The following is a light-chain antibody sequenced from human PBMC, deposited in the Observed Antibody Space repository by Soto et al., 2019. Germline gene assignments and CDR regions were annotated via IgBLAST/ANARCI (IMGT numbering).Light chain of an antibody. CDR1: NIGSKS. Sequence: SYELTQPPSVSVAPGQTAKITCGGTNIGSKSVHWYQQRPGQAPVLVVYDDFDRPSGIPERLSGSNSGNTATLTISRVEAGDEADYFCQVWDSSSDLVVFGGGTKLTVL. CDR3: QVWDSSSDLVV. V-gene: IGLV3-21*02. J-gene: IGLJ2*01. CDR2: DDF.